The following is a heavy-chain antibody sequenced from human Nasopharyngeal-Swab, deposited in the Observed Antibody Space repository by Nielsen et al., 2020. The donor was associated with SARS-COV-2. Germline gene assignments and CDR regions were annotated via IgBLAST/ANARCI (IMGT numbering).Heavy chain of an antibody. Sequence: GESLKISCAASGFTFSSYSMNWVRQASGKGLEWVSSISSSSSYIYYADSVKGRFTISRDNAKNSLYLQMNSLRAEDTAVYYCAADSGSYFGYYYYGMDVWGQGTTVTVSS. CDR1: GFTFSSYS. CDR3: AADSGSYFGYYYYGMDV. V-gene: IGHV3-21*01. D-gene: IGHD1-26*01. CDR2: ISSSSSYI. J-gene: IGHJ6*02.